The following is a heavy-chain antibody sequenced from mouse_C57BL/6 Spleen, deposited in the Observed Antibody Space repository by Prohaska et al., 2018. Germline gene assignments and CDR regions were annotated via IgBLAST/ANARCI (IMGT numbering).Heavy chain of an antibody. Sequence: QAYLQQSGAELVRPGASVKMSCKASGYTFTSYNMHWVKQTPRQGLEWIGAIYPGKGDTSYNQKFKGKATLTVDKSSSTAYMQLSSLTSEDSAVYFCAREENYYGSRYFDVWGTGTTVTVSS. J-gene: IGHJ1*03. D-gene: IGHD1-1*01. CDR2: IYPGKGDT. V-gene: IGHV1-12*01. CDR1: GYTFTSYN. CDR3: AREENYYGSRYFDV.